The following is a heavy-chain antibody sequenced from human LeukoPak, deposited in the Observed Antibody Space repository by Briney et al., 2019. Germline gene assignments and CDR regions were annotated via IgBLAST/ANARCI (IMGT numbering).Heavy chain of an antibody. CDR3: AKGIRRGYDSSNGYFQH. Sequence: RPGGSLRLSCAASGFTFSSYAMSWVRQALGKGLEWVSGISGSGGSTYYGDSVKGRFTISRDNSKNTLYLQMNSLRAEDTAVYYCAKGIRRGYDSSNGYFQHRGQGTLVTVSS. CDR1: GFTFSSYA. V-gene: IGHV3-23*01. CDR2: ISGSGGST. J-gene: IGHJ1*01. D-gene: IGHD3-22*01.